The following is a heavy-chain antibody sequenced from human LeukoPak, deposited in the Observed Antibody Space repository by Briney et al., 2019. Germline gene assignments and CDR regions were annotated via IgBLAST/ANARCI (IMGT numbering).Heavy chain of an antibody. Sequence: PGGSLRLSCAASGFTFSSHGMNWVRQAPGKGLEWVSYISSSGSTIYYADSVKGRFTISRDNSKNTLYLQMNSLRAEDTAVYYCARVDTGYYYMDVWGKGTTVTISS. D-gene: IGHD5-18*01. CDR1: GFTFSSHG. CDR2: ISSSGSTI. V-gene: IGHV3-48*01. J-gene: IGHJ6*03. CDR3: ARVDTGYYYMDV.